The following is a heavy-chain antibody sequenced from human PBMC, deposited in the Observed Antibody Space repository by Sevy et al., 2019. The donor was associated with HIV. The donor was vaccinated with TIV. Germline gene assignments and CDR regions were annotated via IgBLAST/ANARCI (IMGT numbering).Heavy chain of an antibody. J-gene: IGHJ4*02. V-gene: IGHV3-33*01. Sequence: GGSLRLSCAASGFSFSNYGMHWVCQAPGKGLEWVAVIWNDGSNKYYADSVKGRFTISRDNSKNTLYLQMNSLRVEDTAVYFCARGGDFNDRSAKGDFDYWGQGTLVTVSS. D-gene: IGHD3-22*01. CDR3: ARGGDFNDRSAKGDFDY. CDR1: GFSFSNYG. CDR2: IWNDGSNK.